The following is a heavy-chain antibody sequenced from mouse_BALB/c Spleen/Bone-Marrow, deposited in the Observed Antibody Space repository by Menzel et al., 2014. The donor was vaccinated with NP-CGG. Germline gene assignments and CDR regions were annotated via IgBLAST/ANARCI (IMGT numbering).Heavy chain of an antibody. CDR1: GNTFTSYD. CDR3: VRSRLRDWYFDV. V-gene: IGHV1-85*01. J-gene: IGHJ1*01. D-gene: IGHD1-2*01. Sequence: QVQLQQSGVELVKPGASVKLSCKASGNTFTSYDINWVRQRPEQGLEWIGWIFPGDSTTKYNEKFKGKATLSTDKSSSIVHMQLSRLTSEDSAVYFCVRSRLRDWYFDVWGAGTTVTISS. CDR2: IFPGDSTT.